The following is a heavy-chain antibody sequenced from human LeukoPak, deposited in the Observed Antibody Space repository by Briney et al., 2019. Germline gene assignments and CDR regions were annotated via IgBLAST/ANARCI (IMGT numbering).Heavy chain of an antibody. CDR3: ARQADTAMLIWSFTDY. J-gene: IGHJ4*02. CDR2: IKQDGSEK. Sequence: GGSLRLSCAASGFTFSSYWMSWVRQAPGKGLEWVANIKQDGSEKYYVDSVKGRFTISRDNAKNSLYLQMNSLRAEDTAVYYCARQADTAMLIWSFTDYWGQGTLVTVSS. D-gene: IGHD5-18*01. V-gene: IGHV3-7*01. CDR1: GFTFSSYW.